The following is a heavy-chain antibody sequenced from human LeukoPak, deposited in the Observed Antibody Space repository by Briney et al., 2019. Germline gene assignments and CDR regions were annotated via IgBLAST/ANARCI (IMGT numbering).Heavy chain of an antibody. J-gene: IGHJ3*02. CDR2: ITRGVGST. CDR3: TKDRRQLRWRDAFDI. CDR1: GFTFSIYD. V-gene: IGHV3-23*01. Sequence: GGSLRLSCAASGFTFSIYDMSWVRQAPGKGLECVSAITRGVGSTYYADSVKGRFTISRDNSKNTLYLQMNSLRAEDTAVYYCTKDRRQLRWRDAFDIWGQGTMVTVSS. D-gene: IGHD2-2*01.